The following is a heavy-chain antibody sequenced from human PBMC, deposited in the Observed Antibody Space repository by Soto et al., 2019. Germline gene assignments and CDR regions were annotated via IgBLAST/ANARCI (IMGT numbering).Heavy chain of an antibody. CDR3: AKPLYYYDTGGYQ. CDR1: GFTFSSYA. CDR2: ISGSGGST. D-gene: IGHD3-22*01. Sequence: EVQLVESGGGLVQPGGSLRLSCAASGFTFSSYAMTWVRQAPGKGLEWVSAISGSGGSTYYADSVKGRFTISRDNSKNTLYRQMNSPRAEHRAVYYCAKPLYYYDTGGYQWGQGTLVTVSS. J-gene: IGHJ4*02. V-gene: IGHV3-23*04.